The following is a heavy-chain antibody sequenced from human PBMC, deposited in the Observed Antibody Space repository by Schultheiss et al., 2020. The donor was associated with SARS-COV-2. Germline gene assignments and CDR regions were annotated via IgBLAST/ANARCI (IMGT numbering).Heavy chain of an antibody. D-gene: IGHD3-10*01. CDR1: GYTFTGYY. Sequence: ASVKVSCKASGYTFTGYYMHWVRQAPGQGLEWMGWINPNSGGTNYAQKFQGRVTMTRDTSISTAYMELRSLRSDDTAVYYCARDCSGGSGCFDYWGQGTLVTVSS. CDR2: INPNSGGT. V-gene: IGHV1-2*02. CDR3: ARDCSGGSGCFDY. J-gene: IGHJ4*02.